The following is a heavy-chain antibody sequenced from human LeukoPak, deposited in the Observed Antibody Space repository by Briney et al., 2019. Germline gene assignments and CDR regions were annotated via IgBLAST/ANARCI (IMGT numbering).Heavy chain of an antibody. CDR1: GFTFGSYS. V-gene: IGHV3-21*01. J-gene: IGHJ6*03. D-gene: IGHD3-10*01. CDR3: ARDNELLWFGESYYYMDV. Sequence: GGSLRLSCAASGFTFGSYSMNWVRQAPGKGLEWVSSISSSSSYIYYADSVKGRFTISRDNAKNSLYLQMNSLRAEDTAVYYCARDNELLWFGESYYYMDVWGKGTTVTVSS. CDR2: ISSSSSYI.